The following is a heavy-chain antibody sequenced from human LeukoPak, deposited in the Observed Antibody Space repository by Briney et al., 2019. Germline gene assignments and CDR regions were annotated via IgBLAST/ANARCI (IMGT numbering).Heavy chain of an antibody. D-gene: IGHD2-21*02. V-gene: IGHV1-8*01. CDR3: ARGMVVTAIRIPYYYYYMDV. CDR2: MNPNSGNT. Sequence: ASVKVSCKASGYTFTSYDINWVRQATGQGLEWMEWMNPNSGNTGYAQKFQGRVTMTRNTSISTAYMELSSLRSEDTAVYYCARGMVVTAIRIPYYYYYMDVWGKGTTVTVSS. J-gene: IGHJ6*03. CDR1: GYTFTSYD.